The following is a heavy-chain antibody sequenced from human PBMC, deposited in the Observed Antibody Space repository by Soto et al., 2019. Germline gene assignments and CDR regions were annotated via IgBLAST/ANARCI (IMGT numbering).Heavy chain of an antibody. CDR3: ARPEYSSGWLG. D-gene: IGHD6-19*01. Sequence: GGSLRLSCAASGFTFSSYWMHWVRQAPGKGLVWVSRINSDGSSTSYADSVKGRFTISRENAKNTLYLQMNSLRAEDTAVYYCARPEYSSGWLGWGQGTLVTVSS. CDR2: INSDGSST. J-gene: IGHJ4*02. CDR1: GFTFSSYW. V-gene: IGHV3-74*01.